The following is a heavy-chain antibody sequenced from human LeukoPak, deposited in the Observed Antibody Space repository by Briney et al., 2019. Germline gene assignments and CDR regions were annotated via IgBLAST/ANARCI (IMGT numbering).Heavy chain of an antibody. Sequence: PSETLSLTCAVYGGSFSGYYWSWIRQPPGKGLEWIGEINHSGSTNYNPSLKSRVTISVDTSKNQFSLKLSSVTAADTAVYYCARGKPTLRFLEWLKPHYYMDVWGKGTTVTVSS. J-gene: IGHJ6*03. CDR3: ARGKPTLRFLEWLKPHYYMDV. D-gene: IGHD3-3*01. CDR2: INHSGST. CDR1: GGSFSGYY. V-gene: IGHV4-34*01.